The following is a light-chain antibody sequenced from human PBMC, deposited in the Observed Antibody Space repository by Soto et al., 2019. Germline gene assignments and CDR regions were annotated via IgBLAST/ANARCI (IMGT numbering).Light chain of an antibody. CDR3: SSYTVTSVTLYV. Sequence: QSVLTQPASVSGSPGQSITISCTGTSSDIGTYNYVSWYQQHPGKAPKVIIYEVSNRPSGVSNRFSGSKSGNTASLTISGLQAEDEADYYCSSYTVTSVTLYVFGTGTKV. J-gene: IGLJ1*01. CDR1: SSDIGTYNY. CDR2: EVS. V-gene: IGLV2-14*01.